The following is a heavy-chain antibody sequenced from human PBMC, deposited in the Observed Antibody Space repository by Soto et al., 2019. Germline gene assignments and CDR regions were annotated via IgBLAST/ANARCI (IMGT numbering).Heavy chain of an antibody. CDR3: ATGGGYSGYDPPLDY. CDR2: INPNSGGT. Sequence: QVPLVQSGAEVKKPGASVKVSCKASGYTFTGYYMHWVRQAPGQGLEWMGWINPNSGGTNYAQKFQGRVTMTRDTSISTAYMELSRLRSDDTAVYYCATGGGYSGYDPPLDYWGQGTLVTVSS. V-gene: IGHV1-2*02. CDR1: GYTFTGYY. D-gene: IGHD5-12*01. J-gene: IGHJ4*02.